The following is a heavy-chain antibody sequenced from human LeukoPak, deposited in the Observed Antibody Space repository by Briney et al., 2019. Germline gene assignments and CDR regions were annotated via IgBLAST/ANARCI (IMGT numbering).Heavy chain of an antibody. J-gene: IGHJ4*02. CDR1: GYSISSGYY. D-gene: IGHD2-2*02. V-gene: IGHV4-38-2*01. CDR3: ARRICSSTSCYTGQFEY. Sequence: SETLSLTCAVSGYSISSGYYWGWIRQPPGKGLEWIGSIYHSGSTYYNPSLKSRVTISVDTSKNQFSLKLSSVTAADTAVYYCARRICSSTSCYTGQFEYWGQGTLVTVSS. CDR2: IYHSGST.